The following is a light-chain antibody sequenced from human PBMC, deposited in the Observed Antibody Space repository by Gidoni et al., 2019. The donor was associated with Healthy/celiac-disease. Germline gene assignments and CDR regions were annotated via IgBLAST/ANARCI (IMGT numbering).Light chain of an antibody. CDR3: SSYAGSNTNYV. Sequence: QSALTQPPSASGSPGQSVTISCTGTSSDVGGYNYVSWYQQHPGKAPKLMIYEVSKRPSGVPDRFSGSKSGNTASLTVSGIQAEDEADYYCSSYAGSNTNYVFGTGTKVTVL. CDR2: EVS. CDR1: SSDVGGYNY. V-gene: IGLV2-8*01. J-gene: IGLJ1*01.